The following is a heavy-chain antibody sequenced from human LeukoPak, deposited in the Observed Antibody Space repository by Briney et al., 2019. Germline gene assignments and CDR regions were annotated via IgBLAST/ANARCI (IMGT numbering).Heavy chain of an antibody. CDR3: ARLAYGSESYYYYYYYYMDV. D-gene: IGHD3-10*01. CDR2: INHSGST. V-gene: IGHV4-34*01. Sequence: PSETLSLTCAVYGGSFSGYYWSWIRQPPGKGLEWIGEINHSGSTNYNPSLKSRVTISVDTSKNQFSLKLSSVTAADTAVYYCARLAYGSESYYYYYYYYMDVWGKGTTVTISS. CDR1: GGSFSGYY. J-gene: IGHJ6*03.